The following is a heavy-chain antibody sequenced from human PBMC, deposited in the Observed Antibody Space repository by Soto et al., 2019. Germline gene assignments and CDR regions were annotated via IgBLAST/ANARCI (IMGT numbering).Heavy chain of an antibody. Sequence: QITLKESGPTLVQPTQTLTLTCAFSGFSLSTTGLGVGWIRQPPGKAPEWLVVIYWDDNKRYNPSLQSRLTIIKDTSKNQVVLIMANMDPVDTGTYYCAYRSSISLFDYWGQGALVTVSS. D-gene: IGHD3-3*02. CDR2: IYWDDNK. J-gene: IGHJ4*02. CDR1: GFSLSTTGLG. CDR3: AYRSSISLFDY. V-gene: IGHV2-5*02.